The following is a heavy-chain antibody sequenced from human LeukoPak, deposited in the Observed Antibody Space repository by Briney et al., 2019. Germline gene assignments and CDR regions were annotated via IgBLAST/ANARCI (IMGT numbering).Heavy chain of an antibody. CDR2: ISGGGGRT. V-gene: IGHV3-23*01. J-gene: IGHJ4*02. CDR1: GFTFSNYA. D-gene: IGHD6-13*01. Sequence: GGSLRLSCAASGFTFSNYATSWVRQAPGKGLEWVSVISGGGGRTYYADSAKGRFTISRDNSKNTVYVQMNSLRAGDTAVYYCAKGYDSSSWFSPLDYWGQGTLVTVSS. CDR3: AKGYDSSSWFSPLDY.